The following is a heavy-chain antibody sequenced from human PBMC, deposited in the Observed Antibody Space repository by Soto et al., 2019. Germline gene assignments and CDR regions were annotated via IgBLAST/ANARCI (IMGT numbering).Heavy chain of an antibody. CDR2: ISAHNGNT. D-gene: IGHD1-1*01. V-gene: IGHV1-18*01. CDR1: GYIFTTYG. Sequence: QVHLVQSGAEVKKPGASVKVSCKGSGYIFTTYGITWVRQAPGQGLEWMGWISAHNGNTNYAQKLQGRVTVTRDTSTSTAYMALRNLRSDDTAVYYWARGRYGDYWGQGALVTVSS. CDR3: ARGRYGDY. J-gene: IGHJ4*02.